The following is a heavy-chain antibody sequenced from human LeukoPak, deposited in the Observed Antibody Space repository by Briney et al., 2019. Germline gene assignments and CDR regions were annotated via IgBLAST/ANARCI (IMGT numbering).Heavy chain of an antibody. V-gene: IGHV1-69*13. CDR1: GYTFPSYF. D-gene: IGHD5-24*01. CDR2: IIPIFGTA. J-gene: IGHJ4*02. Sequence: ETSVKVSCKASGYTFPSYFMHWVRQAPGQGLEWMGGIIPIFGTANYAQKFQGRVTITADESTSTAYMELSSLRSEDTAVYYCARIDEPFDYWGQGTLVTVSS. CDR3: ARIDEPFDY.